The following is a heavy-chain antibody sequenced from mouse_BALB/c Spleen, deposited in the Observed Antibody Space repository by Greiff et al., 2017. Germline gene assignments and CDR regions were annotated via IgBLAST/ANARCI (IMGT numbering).Heavy chain of an antibody. Sequence: VQLKESGPGLVKPSQSLSLTCTVTGYSITSDYAWNWIRQFPGNKLEWMGYISYSGSTSYNPSLKSRISITRDTSKNQFFLQLNSVTTEDTATYYCARWGVDYWGQGTTLTVSS. CDR1: GYSITSDYA. CDR2: ISYSGST. CDR3: ARWGVDY. J-gene: IGHJ2*01. V-gene: IGHV3-2*02.